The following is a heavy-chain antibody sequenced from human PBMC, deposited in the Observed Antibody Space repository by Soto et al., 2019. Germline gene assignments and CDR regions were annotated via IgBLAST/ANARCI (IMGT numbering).Heavy chain of an antibody. Sequence: SETLSLTCTVSRVSISDYFWSWIRQPPGKGLEWIGYIFHTGSTNYNPSLKSRVTISLDTSKKQFSLKLSSVTAADTAVYYCARHFGEYYYGMDVWGQGTTATVSS. D-gene: IGHD3-3*01. J-gene: IGHJ6*02. V-gene: IGHV4-59*08. CDR3: ARHFGEYYYGMDV. CDR2: IFHTGST. CDR1: RVSISDYF.